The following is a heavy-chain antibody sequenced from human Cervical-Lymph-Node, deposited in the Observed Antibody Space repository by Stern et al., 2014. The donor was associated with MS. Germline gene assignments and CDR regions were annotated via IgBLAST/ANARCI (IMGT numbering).Heavy chain of an antibody. D-gene: IGHD6-19*01. J-gene: IGHJ3*01. CDR1: GFTFSNFG. V-gene: IGHV3-30*18. CDR2: ISYDGGNE. Sequence: QVQLVQSGGGVVQPGRSLRLSCAASGFTFSNFGMHWVRQTPGKGLEWVALISYDGGNEYYADSVTGRFTISRDDSKNKLYLQLNSLRPEDTAVYYCAKGRTVAGKGVGAFDVWGQGTLVTVSS. CDR3: AKGRTVAGKGVGAFDV.